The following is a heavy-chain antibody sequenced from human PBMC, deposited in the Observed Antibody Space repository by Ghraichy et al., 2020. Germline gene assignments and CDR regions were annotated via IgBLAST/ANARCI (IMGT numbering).Heavy chain of an antibody. CDR2: IKSKTDGGTT. D-gene: IGHD2-2*01. J-gene: IGHJ6*02. Sequence: GESLRLSCAASGFTFSNAWMSWVRQAPGKGLEWVGRIKSKTDGGTTDYAAPVKGRFTISRDDSKNTLYLQMNSLKTEDTAVYYCTTDVHCSSTSCGVSDDYYYYYGMDVWGQGTTVTVSS. CDR3: TTDVHCSSTSCGVSDDYYYYYGMDV. V-gene: IGHV3-15*01. CDR1: GFTFSNAW.